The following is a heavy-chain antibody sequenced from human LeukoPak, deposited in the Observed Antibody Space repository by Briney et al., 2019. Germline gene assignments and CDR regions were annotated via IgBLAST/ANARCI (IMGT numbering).Heavy chain of an antibody. Sequence: PGGSLRLSCEASGFTLSTYWMSWFRQAPGKGLEWVANIKQDGSEKNYVDSVKGRFTISRDNAQNSVYLQMNSLRVEDTAVYYCGRGGAVASYWGQGALVTVSS. CDR1: GFTLSTYW. J-gene: IGHJ4*02. CDR3: GRGGAVASY. D-gene: IGHD6-19*01. V-gene: IGHV3-7*01. CDR2: IKQDGSEK.